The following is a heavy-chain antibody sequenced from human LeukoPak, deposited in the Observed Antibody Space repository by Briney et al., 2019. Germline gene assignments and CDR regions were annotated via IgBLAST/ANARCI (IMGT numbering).Heavy chain of an antibody. J-gene: IGHJ4*02. CDR2: ISGSGGST. D-gene: IGHD6-13*01. CDR1: GFTFSSYA. V-gene: IGHV3-23*01. CDR3: AKDRPRIAAAGRPFDY. Sequence: GGSLRLSCAASGFTFSSYAMSWVRQAPGKGLEWVSAISGSGGSTYYADSVKGRFTISRDNSKNTLYLQMNSLRAEDTAVYYCAKDRPRIAAAGRPFDYWGQGTLVTVSS.